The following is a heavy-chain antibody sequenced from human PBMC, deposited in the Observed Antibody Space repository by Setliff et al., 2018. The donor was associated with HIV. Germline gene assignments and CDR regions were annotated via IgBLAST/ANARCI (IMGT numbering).Heavy chain of an antibody. CDR1: GGSISSYY. J-gene: IGHJ1*01. D-gene: IGHD3-10*01. Sequence: PSETLSLTCTVSGGSISSYYWSWIRQPPGKGLEWIGYIYYSGNTNYNPSLKSRVTISVDTSKKQFSLKLSSVIAADTAVYYCARHHNTMVRGVAYFQHWGQGTLGTVSS. CDR2: IYYSGNT. CDR3: ARHHNTMVRGVAYFQH. V-gene: IGHV4-59*08.